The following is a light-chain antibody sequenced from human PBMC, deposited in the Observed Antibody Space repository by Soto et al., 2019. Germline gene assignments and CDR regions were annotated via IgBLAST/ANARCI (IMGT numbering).Light chain of an antibody. CDR1: QSVSSN. CDR2: GAS. CDR3: QQHNNWPLT. J-gene: IGKJ4*01. Sequence: EIVMTQSPATLSVSPGERATLSCRASQSVSSNLAWYQQKPGQAPRLLVYGASTRATGIQARFSGSGSGTQFTLTISSLQSEDFAVYYCQQHNNWPLTFGGGTKVDIK. V-gene: IGKV3-15*01.